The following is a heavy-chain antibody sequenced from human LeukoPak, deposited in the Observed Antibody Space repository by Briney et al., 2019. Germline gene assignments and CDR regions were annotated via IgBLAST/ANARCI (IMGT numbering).Heavy chain of an antibody. CDR1: GFTFSSYA. CDR3: ARATAAAAEGSYYFDY. V-gene: IGHV3-30-3*01. Sequence: PGGSLRLSCAASGFTFSSYAMHWVRQAPGKGLEWVAVISYDGSNKYYADSVKGRFTISRDNSKNTLYLQMNSLRAEDTAVYYCARATAAAAEGSYYFDYWGQGTLVTVSS. J-gene: IGHJ4*02. D-gene: IGHD6-13*01. CDR2: ISYDGSNK.